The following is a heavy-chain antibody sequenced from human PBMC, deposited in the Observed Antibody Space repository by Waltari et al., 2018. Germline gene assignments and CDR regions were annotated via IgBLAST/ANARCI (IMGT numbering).Heavy chain of an antibody. D-gene: IGHD3-10*02. CDR3: AKDLVGFTMFVQSGFNV. Sequence: QVQLVESGGGVVQPGRCLRLSCGASGFTFSPYRIRRVRQAPGKGLERVALLRYDGSNEQYADSVKGRFTISRDNSKNALFLQMNSLRTEDTAVYYCAKDLVGFTMFVQSGFNVWGQGTRVTVSS. J-gene: IGHJ3*01. V-gene: IGHV3-30*02. CDR1: GFTFSPYR. CDR2: LRYDGSNE.